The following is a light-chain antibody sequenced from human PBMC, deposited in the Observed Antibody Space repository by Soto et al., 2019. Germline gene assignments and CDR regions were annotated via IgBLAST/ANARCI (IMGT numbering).Light chain of an antibody. V-gene: IGLV2-14*01. Sequence: QSALTQPASVSGSRGQSIAMSCTGTSSDVGGYNYVSWYQQHPGKAPKLIIYDVTSRPSGVSNRFSGSKSGNTASLTISGLQAEDEADYYCSSYTGSSTYVFGTGTKVTVL. CDR1: SSDVGGYNY. J-gene: IGLJ1*01. CDR2: DVT. CDR3: SSYTGSSTYV.